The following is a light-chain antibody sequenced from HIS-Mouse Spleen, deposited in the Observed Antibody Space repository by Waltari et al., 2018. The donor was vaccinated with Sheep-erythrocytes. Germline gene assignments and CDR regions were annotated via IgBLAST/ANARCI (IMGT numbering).Light chain of an antibody. CDR1: QGISSA. CDR2: DAS. V-gene: IGKV1D-13*01. CDR3: QQYDNLLT. Sequence: AIQLTQSPSSLSASVGDRVTITCRASQGISSALAWYQQKPGKAPKLLIYDASNLETGVPSRFSGSGSGTDFTFTISSLQPEDIATYYCQQYDNLLTFGGGTKVEIK. J-gene: IGKJ4*01.